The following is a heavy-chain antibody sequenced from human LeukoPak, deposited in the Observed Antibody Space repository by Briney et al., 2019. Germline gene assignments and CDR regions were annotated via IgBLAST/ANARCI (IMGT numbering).Heavy chain of an antibody. Sequence: GGSLRLSCAASGFTFSSYAMSWVRQAPGKGLEYVSAIISNGESTYYSDSVKDRFTISRDNSKNTLYLQMSSLRPEDTAVYYCVKSASTWYLFDYWGQGTLVTVSS. CDR3: VKSASTWYLFDY. CDR1: GFTFSSYA. V-gene: IGHV3-64*03. J-gene: IGHJ4*02. CDR2: IISNGEST. D-gene: IGHD6-13*01.